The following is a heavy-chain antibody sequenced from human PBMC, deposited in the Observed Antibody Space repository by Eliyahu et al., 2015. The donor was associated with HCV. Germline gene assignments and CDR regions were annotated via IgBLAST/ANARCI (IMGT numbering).Heavy chain of an antibody. CDR3: ARGGFKTIFGLVIFDY. CDR2: IYYTGXT. V-gene: IGHV4-61*01. J-gene: IGHJ4*02. Sequence: QVQLQESGPGLVKPSETLSLXCTVSGASVXXXSHYWTWFRQPPGKGXEWIGYIYYTGXTNYVPSLKSRLTMSIDASKSLLSLKLTSVSAADTAVYYCARGGFKTIFGLVIFDYWGQGAQVTVSS. CDR1: GASVXXXSHY. D-gene: IGHD3/OR15-3a*01.